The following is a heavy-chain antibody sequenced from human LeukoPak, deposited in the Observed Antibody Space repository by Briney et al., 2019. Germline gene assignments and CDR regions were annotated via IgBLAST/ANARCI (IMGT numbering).Heavy chain of an antibody. CDR2: ISAYNGNT. V-gene: IGHV1-18*01. Sequence: GASVKVSCKASGYTFTSYGISWVRQAPGQGLEWMGWISAYNGNTNYAQKLQGRVTMTTDTSTSIAYMELRSLRSDDTAVYYCARGYDFWSGYRSRWFDPWGQGTLVTVSS. CDR1: GYTFTSYG. CDR3: ARGYDFWSGYRSRWFDP. J-gene: IGHJ5*02. D-gene: IGHD3-3*01.